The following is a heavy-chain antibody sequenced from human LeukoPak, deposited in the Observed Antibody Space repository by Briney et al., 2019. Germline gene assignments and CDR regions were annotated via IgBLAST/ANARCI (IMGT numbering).Heavy chain of an antibody. CDR3: ARQRCLGSSCHFDY. V-gene: IGHV4-59*08. CDR1: GGSISNYY. J-gene: IGHJ4*02. Sequence: SETLSLTCTVSGGSISNYYWSWVRQPPGKGLELVGYIYYSESANNNFSLHSRVTISLDTSKNQFSLKLRSVTAADTAVYSCARQRCLGSSCHFDYWGQGTLVSVSS. CDR2: IYYSESA. D-gene: IGHD6-13*01.